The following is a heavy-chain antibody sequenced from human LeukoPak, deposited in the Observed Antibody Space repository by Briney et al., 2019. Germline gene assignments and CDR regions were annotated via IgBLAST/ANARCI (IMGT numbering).Heavy chain of an antibody. D-gene: IGHD4-23*01. CDR3: ARGPHDYGGNSYAFDI. Sequence: ASVKVSCKASGYTFTSYDINWVRQATGQGLEWMGWMNPNSGNTGYAQKFQGRVTMTRNTSISTAYMELSSLRSEDTAVYYCARGPHDYGGNSYAFDIWGRGTMVTVSS. CDR2: MNPNSGNT. V-gene: IGHV1-8*01. J-gene: IGHJ3*02. CDR1: GYTFTSYD.